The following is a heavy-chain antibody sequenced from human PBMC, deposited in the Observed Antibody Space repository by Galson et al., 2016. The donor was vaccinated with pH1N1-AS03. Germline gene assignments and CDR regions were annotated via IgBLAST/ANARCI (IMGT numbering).Heavy chain of an antibody. CDR3: AEGTGADY. CDR1: GDSISSGSYY. D-gene: IGHD7-27*01. Sequence: TLSLTCTVSGDSISSGSYYWTWIRQSAGKGLEWLGRIYTGGRTNYNPSLQGRITISVDSSKNQFSLKLTSMTAADTAVYYCAEGTGADYWGQGTLVTVSS. J-gene: IGHJ4*02. CDR2: IYTGGRT. V-gene: IGHV4-61*02.